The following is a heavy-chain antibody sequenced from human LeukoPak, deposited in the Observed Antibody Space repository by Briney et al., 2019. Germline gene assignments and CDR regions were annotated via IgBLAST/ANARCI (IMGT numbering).Heavy chain of an antibody. CDR3: ARVAAAGTPMGAFDI. J-gene: IGHJ3*02. CDR1: GYTFTGYY. V-gene: IGHV1-2*02. CDR2: INPNSGGT. Sequence: EASVKVSCKASGYTFTGYYMHWVRQAPGQGLEWMGWINPNSGGTNYAQKFQGRVTITREPSISTAYMELSRLRSDDTAVYYCARVAAAGTPMGAFDIWGQGTMVTVSS. D-gene: IGHD6-13*01.